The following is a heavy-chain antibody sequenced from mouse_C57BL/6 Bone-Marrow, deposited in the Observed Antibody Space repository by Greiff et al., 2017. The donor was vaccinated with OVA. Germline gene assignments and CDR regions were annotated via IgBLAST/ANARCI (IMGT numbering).Heavy chain of an antibody. Sequence: VKLVESGAELVKPGASVKISCKASGYAFSSYWMNWVKQRPGKGLEWVGQIYPGDGDTNYNGKFKGKATLTADKSSSTAYMQLSSLTSEDSAVYFCAREEELLRYCFDDWGQGTTLTVSS. V-gene: IGHV1-80*01. CDR1: GYAFSSYW. J-gene: IGHJ2*01. D-gene: IGHD1-1*01. CDR2: IYPGDGDT. CDR3: AREEELLRYCFDD.